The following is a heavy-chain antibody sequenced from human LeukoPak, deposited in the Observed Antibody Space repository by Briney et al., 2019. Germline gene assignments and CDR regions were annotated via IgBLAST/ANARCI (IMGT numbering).Heavy chain of an antibody. CDR3: ARGPRITIFGVVITFDF. V-gene: IGHV4-34*01. CDR1: VGSHCGYY. J-gene: IGHJ4*02. CDR2: INHSGST. Sequence: PSVTKSLTCAVCVGSHCGYYWSWMRQPPGKGLECIGEINHSGSTNYNPSIKSRVTISVDTSKNQFSLKLSSVTGADTAVYYCARGPRITIFGVVITFDFWGQGTLVTVSS. D-gene: IGHD3-3*01.